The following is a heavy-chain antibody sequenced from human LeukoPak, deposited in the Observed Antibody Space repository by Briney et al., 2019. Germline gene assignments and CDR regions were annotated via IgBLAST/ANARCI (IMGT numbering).Heavy chain of an antibody. J-gene: IGHJ4*02. D-gene: IGHD2-15*01. V-gene: IGHV3-74*01. Sequence: GGSLRLSCAASGITFGNNWMHWVRQGPGKGLVWISRINSDGGGAIYADSVKGRFTVSRDNAKNTLYLQMNGLRAEDTAVYYCAKFGGSTDYWGQGTLVTVSS. CDR1: GITFGNNW. CDR3: AKFGGSTDY. CDR2: INSDGGGA.